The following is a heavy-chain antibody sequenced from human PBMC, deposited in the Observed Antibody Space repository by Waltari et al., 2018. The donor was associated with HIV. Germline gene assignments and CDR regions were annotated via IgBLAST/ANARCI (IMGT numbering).Heavy chain of an antibody. CDR1: GDTLSELS. CDR3: VIDGGNYLHS. J-gene: IGHJ4*02. Sequence: QVHLVQSGAAVKKPGASVKVSCKVSGDTLSELSMPWVRQAPGKGLEWTVDFEPEGEETGYAQKFQGRRSMTEDTSTATAYMELSSRRSEETAVYYCVIDGGNYLHSWGQGTLVTVSS. V-gene: IGHV1-24*01. CDR2: FEPEGEET.